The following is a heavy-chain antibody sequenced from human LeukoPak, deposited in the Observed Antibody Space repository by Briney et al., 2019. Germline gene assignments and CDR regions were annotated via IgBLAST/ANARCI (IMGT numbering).Heavy chain of an antibody. D-gene: IGHD3-3*01. CDR2: IYSGGST. Sequence: GGSLRLSCAVSGFTVSSNYMSWVRQAPGKGLEWVSVIYSGGSTYYADSVKGRFTISRDNSKNTLYLQMNSLRAEDTAVYYCAAYFGVVTPFDYWGQGTLVTVSS. J-gene: IGHJ4*02. V-gene: IGHV3-53*01. CDR1: GFTVSSNY. CDR3: AAYFGVVTPFDY.